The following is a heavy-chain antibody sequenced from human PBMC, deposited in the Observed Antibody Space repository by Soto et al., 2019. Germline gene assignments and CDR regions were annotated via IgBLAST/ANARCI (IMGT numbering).Heavy chain of an antibody. CDR1: GDSVSSGGYY. Sequence: QVQLQESGPGLVMPSQTLSLTCTVSGDSVSSGGYYWNWIRQHPGRGLEWLGYIYDSETTYYNPSLESRPSISVDASKKQFSLKVTSVTPADTAVYYCARENFGVIIHDAFDLWGQGTMVTVSS. V-gene: IGHV4-31*03. CDR3: ARENFGVIIHDAFDL. D-gene: IGHD2-8*01. J-gene: IGHJ3*01. CDR2: IYDSETT.